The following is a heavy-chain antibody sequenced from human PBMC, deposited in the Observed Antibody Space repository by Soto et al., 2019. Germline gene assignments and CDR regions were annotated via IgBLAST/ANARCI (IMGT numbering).Heavy chain of an antibody. CDR2: VIPSFGTP. D-gene: IGHD2-15*01. V-gene: IGHV1-69*01. CDR3: ARSQGGSSSLDIYYYYYYGMDV. CDR1: GGTFSTYA. J-gene: IGHJ6*02. Sequence: QVQLVQSGAEVKKPGSSVKVSCKAPGGTFSTYAISWVRQAPGQGLEWMGGVIPSFGTPKYAQKFQGRVTITADEPTGTGYMELRSPKSEDTAVYYCARSQGGSSSLDIYYYYYYGMDVWDQGTTVTVSS.